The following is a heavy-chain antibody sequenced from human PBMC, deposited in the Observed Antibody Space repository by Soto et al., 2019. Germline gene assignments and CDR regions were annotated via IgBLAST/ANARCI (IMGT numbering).Heavy chain of an antibody. CDR1: GGSFSGYC. J-gene: IGHJ4*02. CDR2: INHSGIT. D-gene: IGHD2-15*01. CDR3: TRARRRKVTSYSGYFDY. V-gene: IGHV4-34*01. Sequence: PSETLCLTCAVYGGSFSGYCRSWIRQPPGKGLEWVGDINHSGITNYNPSLKSRVTISVDTAKNKFSLKLSSVTAAHTAVYYCTRARRRKVTSYSGYFDYWGQGTPVNVSS.